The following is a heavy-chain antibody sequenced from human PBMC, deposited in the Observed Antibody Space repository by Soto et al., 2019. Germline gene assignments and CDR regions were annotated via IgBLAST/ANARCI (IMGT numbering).Heavy chain of an antibody. V-gene: IGHV1-2*02. D-gene: IGHD2-2*01. J-gene: IGHJ4*02. CDR3: ARGYCSSSGCSHYFDY. Sequence: QVQLVQSGAEVKKPGASVKVSCKASGYTFPGNYMHWVRQAPGQGLEWMALINPTSGGTNYAQKFQGGVTMTWDTSISTAYMELSRLRSDDTAIYYCARGYCSSSGCSHYFDYWGQGTLVTVSS. CDR1: GYTFPGNY. CDR2: INPTSGGT.